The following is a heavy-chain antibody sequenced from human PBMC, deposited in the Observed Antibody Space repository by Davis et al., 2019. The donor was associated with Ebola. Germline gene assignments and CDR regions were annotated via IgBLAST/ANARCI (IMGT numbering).Heavy chain of an antibody. CDR1: RYNFTNYW. D-gene: IGHD2-2*02. CDR3: ARAEQLLYLGYYYYGMDV. CDR2: IDPSDSYT. Sequence: PGGSLRLSCQGSRYNFTNYWISWVRQMPGKGLEWVGRIDPSDSYTNYSPSFQGHVTISADKSISTAYLQWSSLKASDTAMYYCARAEQLLYLGYYYYGMDVWGQGTTVTVSS. J-gene: IGHJ6*02. V-gene: IGHV5-10-1*01.